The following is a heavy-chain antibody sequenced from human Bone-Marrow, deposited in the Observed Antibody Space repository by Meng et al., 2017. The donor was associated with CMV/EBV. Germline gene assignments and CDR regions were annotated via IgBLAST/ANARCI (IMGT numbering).Heavy chain of an antibody. D-gene: IGHD3-9*01. CDR2: MNPNSGNT. CDR1: GYTFTSYV. J-gene: IGHJ4*02. CDR3: ARYYDILTGPDY. Sequence: ASVNVSCKASGYTFTSYVINWVRQATGQGLEWMGWMNPNSGNTGYAQKFQGRVTMTRNTSISTAYMELSSLRSEDTAVYYCARYYDILTGPDYWGQGTLVTVSS. V-gene: IGHV1-8*01.